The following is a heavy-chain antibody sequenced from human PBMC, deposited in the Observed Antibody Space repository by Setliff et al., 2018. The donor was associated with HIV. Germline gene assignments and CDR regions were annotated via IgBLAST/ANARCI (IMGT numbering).Heavy chain of an antibody. CDR3: ARTYSSGWSDYYYMDV. D-gene: IGHD6-19*01. V-gene: IGHV7-4-1*02. CDR1: GYTFTSYA. Sequence: GASVKVSCKASGYTFTSYAMNWVRQAPGQGLEWMGWINTNTGNPTYAQGFTGRFVFSLDTSVSTAYLQISSLKAEDTAVYYCARTYSSGWSDYYYMDVWGKGTTVTVSS. J-gene: IGHJ6*03. CDR2: INTNTGNP.